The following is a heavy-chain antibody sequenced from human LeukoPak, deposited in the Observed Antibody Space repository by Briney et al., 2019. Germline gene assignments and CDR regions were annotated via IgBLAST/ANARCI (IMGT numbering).Heavy chain of an antibody. J-gene: IGHJ4*02. CDR1: GFTFSNFP. Sequence: GGSLRLSCSASGFTFSNFPMHWVRQAPGKGPEYVSAISTDGGSTYYPDSVKGRFTISRDNSKNTLYLQMSSLRAEDTAIYYCVKAIFFGSGSYYGYWGQGTLVTVSS. V-gene: IGHV3-64D*09. CDR3: VKAIFFGSGSYYGY. CDR2: ISTDGGST. D-gene: IGHD3-22*01.